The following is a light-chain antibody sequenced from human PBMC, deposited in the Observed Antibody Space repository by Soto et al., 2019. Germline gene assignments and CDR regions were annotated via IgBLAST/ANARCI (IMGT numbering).Light chain of an antibody. CDR2: GAS. CDR1: QSVSNNY. Sequence: EIVLTQSPGTLSLSPGERATLSCRASQSVSNNYLAWYQQKPGQAPRLLIYGASNRATGVPDRFIASGSGTDFTLTISKLEPEDFAVYYCQQYGSSPATFGQGTKVDIK. V-gene: IGKV3-20*01. CDR3: QQYGSSPAT. J-gene: IGKJ1*01.